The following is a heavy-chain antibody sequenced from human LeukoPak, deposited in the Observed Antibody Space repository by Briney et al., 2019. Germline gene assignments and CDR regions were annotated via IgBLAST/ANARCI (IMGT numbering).Heavy chain of an antibody. Sequence: GGSLRLSCAASAFTFSSYTMSWVRQAPGKGLEWVSAISNSGGSTYYADSVKGRFTISRDNAKNSLYLQMNSLRAEDTAVYYCARDRRILTGSVDYWGQGTLVTVSS. CDR2: ISNSGGST. V-gene: IGHV3-21*01. D-gene: IGHD3-9*01. J-gene: IGHJ4*02. CDR1: AFTFSSYT. CDR3: ARDRRILTGSVDY.